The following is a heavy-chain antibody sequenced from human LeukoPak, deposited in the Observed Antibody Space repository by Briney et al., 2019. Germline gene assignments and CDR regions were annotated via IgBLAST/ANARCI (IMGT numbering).Heavy chain of an antibody. CDR1: GYTFTAYY. CDR2: INPNSGGT. CDR3: AXXDTIXGATDS. J-gene: IGHJ4*02. D-gene: IGHD1-26*01. V-gene: IGHV1-2*06. Sequence: ASVRVSCKASGYTFTAYYMYWVRQAPGQGLEWMGRINPNSGGTNYAQNFQGRVTMTRDTSISTAYMELSRLRSDDTAVYYCAXXDTIXGATDSWGQGTLVTVSS.